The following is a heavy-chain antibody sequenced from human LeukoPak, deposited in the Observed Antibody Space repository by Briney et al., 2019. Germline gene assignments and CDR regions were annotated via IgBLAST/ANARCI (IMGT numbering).Heavy chain of an antibody. D-gene: IGHD6-13*01. CDR2: IYYSGST. CDR3: ARLVSAAAGTRVY. CDR1: GGSISSSSYY. V-gene: IGHV4-39*01. J-gene: IGHJ4*02. Sequence: PSETLSLTCTVSGGSISSSSYYWGWIRQPPGEGLEWIGSIYYSGSTYYNPSLKSRVTISVDTSKNQFPLKLSSVTAADTAVYYCARLVSAAAGTRVYWGQGTLVTVSS.